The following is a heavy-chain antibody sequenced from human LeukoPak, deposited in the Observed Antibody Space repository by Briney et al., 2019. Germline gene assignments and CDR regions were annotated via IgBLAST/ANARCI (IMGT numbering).Heavy chain of an antibody. D-gene: IGHD6-19*01. CDR2: MNPNSGNT. CDR3: ARGLSGWYQIYYYYYMDV. CDR1: GYTFTSYD. J-gene: IGHJ6*03. Sequence: ASVKVSCKASGYTFTSYDINWVRQATGQGLEWMGWMNPNSGNTGYAQKFQGRVTITRNTSMSTAYMELSSLRSEDTAVYYCARGLSGWYQIYYYYYMDVWGKGTTVTVSS. V-gene: IGHV1-8*03.